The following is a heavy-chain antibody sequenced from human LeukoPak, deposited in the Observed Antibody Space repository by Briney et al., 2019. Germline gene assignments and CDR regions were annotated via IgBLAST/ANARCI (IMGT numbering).Heavy chain of an antibody. V-gene: IGHV3-7*01. CDR2: IKQDGAEK. CDR3: ARDLTYDFWSGSPD. Sequence: GGSLRLSCAASGFTFTTYWLGWVRQPPGKGLEWVANIKQDGAEKYYVDSVKGRFTISRDNAKNSLYLQMNSLRAEDTAVYYCARDLTYDFWSGSPDWGQGTLVTVSS. CDR1: GFTFTTYW. D-gene: IGHD3-3*01. J-gene: IGHJ4*02.